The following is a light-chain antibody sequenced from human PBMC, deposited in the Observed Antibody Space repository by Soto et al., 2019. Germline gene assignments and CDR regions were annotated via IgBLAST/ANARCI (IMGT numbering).Light chain of an antibody. CDR2: KAS. Sequence: DIQMTQSPSTLSASVGDRVTINCRASQSISSWLAWFQQKPGKAPKLLIYKASSLQSGVPSRFSGSESGTEFNLTISSLQPDDFATYYCQQYNPYSSTFGQGTKLEIK. V-gene: IGKV1-5*03. CDR3: QQYNPYSST. CDR1: QSISSW. J-gene: IGKJ2*01.